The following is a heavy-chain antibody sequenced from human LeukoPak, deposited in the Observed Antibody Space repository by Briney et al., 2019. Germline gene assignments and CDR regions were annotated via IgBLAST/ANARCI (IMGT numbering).Heavy chain of an antibody. J-gene: IGHJ3*02. CDR1: GFTLSRYG. CDR3: ARVATMVRVPLDALDI. D-gene: IGHD3-10*01. CDR2: ISFDGSNK. Sequence: PGRSLRLSCAASGFTLSRYGMHWVRQAPGKGLEWVAVISFDGSNKYYADSVKGRFTISRDNSKNTLYLQMNSLRVEDTAVYYCARVATMVRVPLDALDIWGQGTMVSVSS. V-gene: IGHV3-30*03.